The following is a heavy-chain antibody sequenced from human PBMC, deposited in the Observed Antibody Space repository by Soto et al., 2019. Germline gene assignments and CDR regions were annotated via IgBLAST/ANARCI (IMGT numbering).Heavy chain of an antibody. D-gene: IGHD6-19*01. CDR1: GGSISSSNW. CDR2: IYHSGST. J-gene: IGHJ6*02. CDR3: ARGGIIAVAGTDYYYGMDV. V-gene: IGHV4-4*02. Sequence: SETLSLTCAVSGGSISSSNWWSWVRQPPGKGLEWIGEIYHSGSTNYNPSLKSRDTISVDKSKNQFSLKLSSVTAADTAVYYCARGGIIAVAGTDYYYGMDVWGQGTTVTVSS.